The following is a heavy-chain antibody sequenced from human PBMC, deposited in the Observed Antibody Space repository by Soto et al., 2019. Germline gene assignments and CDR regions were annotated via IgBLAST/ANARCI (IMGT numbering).Heavy chain of an antibody. D-gene: IGHD3-10*01. Sequence: QVQLVQSGAVVKKPGSSVEVSCKASGGTFNGYGISWVRQAPGQGLEWMGGTVPVFDTSKYAPRFQGRVTITADKSTSTAYMELSSVRSEDTGSYFCARGVSNSGAYYTGPSAYDLWGQGTLVIVSS. CDR3: ARGVSNSGAYYTGPSAYDL. V-gene: IGHV1-69*06. J-gene: IGHJ3*01. CDR2: TVPVFDTS. CDR1: GGTFNGYG.